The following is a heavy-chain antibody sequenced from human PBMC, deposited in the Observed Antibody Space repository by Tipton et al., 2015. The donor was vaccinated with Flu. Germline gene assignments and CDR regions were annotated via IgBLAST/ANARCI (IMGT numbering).Heavy chain of an antibody. D-gene: IGHD4-11*01. V-gene: IGHV4-38-2*01. CDR3: ARRDYSTYVSEPTHWFDP. CDR1: GDSIHSSYF. J-gene: IGHJ5*02. CDR2: IHRSGSP. Sequence: TLSLTCSVSGDSIHSSYFWGWIRQPPGQGLEWIGNIHRSGSPYYNPALQSRVTMSVDTSKNRFSLKLYSVTAADTAVYYCARRDYSTYVSEPTHWFDPPGQGTLVTVTS.